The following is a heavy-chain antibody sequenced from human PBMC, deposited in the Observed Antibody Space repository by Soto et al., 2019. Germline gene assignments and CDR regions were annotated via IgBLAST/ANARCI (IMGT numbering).Heavy chain of an antibody. D-gene: IGHD6-19*01. CDR1: GYTFTSYY. J-gene: IGHJ4*02. CDR3: ARGFIAVAGTSLDY. Sequence: ASVKVSCKASGYTFTSYYMHWVRQALGQGLEWMGVINPSGGSTSYAQKFQGRVTMTRDTSTSTVYMELSSRRSEDTAEYYCARGFIAVAGTSLDYWGQGTLVTVSS. V-gene: IGHV1-46*01. CDR2: INPSGGST.